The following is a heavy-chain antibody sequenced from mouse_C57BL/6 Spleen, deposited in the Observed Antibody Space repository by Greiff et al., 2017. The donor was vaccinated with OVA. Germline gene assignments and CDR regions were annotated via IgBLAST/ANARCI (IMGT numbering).Heavy chain of an antibody. CDR2: IYPGSGST. D-gene: IGHD1-1*01. CDR1: GYTFTSYW. V-gene: IGHV1-55*01. Sequence: QVQLQQPGAELVKPGASVKMSCKASGYTFTSYWITWVKQRPGQGLEWIGDIYPGSGSTNYNEKFKSKATLTVDTSSSTAYMQLSSLTSEDSAVYYCAAYYYGSSSWCAYWGQGTLVTVSA. CDR3: AAYYYGSSSWCAY. J-gene: IGHJ3*01.